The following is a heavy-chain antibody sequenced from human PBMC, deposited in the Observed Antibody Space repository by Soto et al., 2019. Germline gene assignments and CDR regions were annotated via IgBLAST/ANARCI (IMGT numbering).Heavy chain of an antibody. CDR3: AKTANGWFSAFDI. CDR2: ISGSGGTT. Sequence: EVQLLESGGGLVQPGGSLRLSCAASGFTFSSYAMSWVRQAPGKGLEWVSAISGSGGTTYYADSVKGRFTFSRDNSKNKLDLQMNRRRAEDTAVYYCAKTANGWFSAFDIWGQGTMVTVSS. D-gene: IGHD6-19*01. V-gene: IGHV3-23*01. J-gene: IGHJ3*02. CDR1: GFTFSSYA.